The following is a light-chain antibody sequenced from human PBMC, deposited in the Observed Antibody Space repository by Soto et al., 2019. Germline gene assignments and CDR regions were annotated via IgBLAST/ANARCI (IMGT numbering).Light chain of an antibody. CDR3: QQYNNWPPWT. Sequence: IVMTQSPATLSVSPGESATLSCRSSQSVSSNLAWYQQKPGQAPRLLIFGASTRATGIPARFSGSGSGTEFTLTISSLQSGDFAVYYCQQYNNWPPWTFGQGTKVDIK. CDR1: QSVSSN. CDR2: GAS. V-gene: IGKV3-15*01. J-gene: IGKJ1*01.